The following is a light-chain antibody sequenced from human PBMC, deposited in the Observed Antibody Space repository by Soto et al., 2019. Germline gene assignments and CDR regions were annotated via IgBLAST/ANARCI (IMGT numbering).Light chain of an antibody. CDR1: QTINNN. J-gene: IGKJ1*01. V-gene: IGKV3-15*01. CDR3: QQYGYSFWT. CDR2: GAS. Sequence: ETVMTQSPATLSVSPGEGATLSCRASQTINNNLAWYQQKPGQAPRLLIYGASRRATGVPARFSGSGSGADYTLTISRLEPEDSAMYYCQQYGYSFWTFGQGTKVDI.